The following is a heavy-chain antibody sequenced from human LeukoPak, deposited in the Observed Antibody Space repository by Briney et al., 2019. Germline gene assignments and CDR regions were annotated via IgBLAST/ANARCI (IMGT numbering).Heavy chain of an antibody. CDR3: TTDFLRGYSGS. CDR2: IKTETVGGTT. Sequence: PGGSLRLSCAASGFTFSNVSMTWVRQAPGKGLECVGRIKTETVGGTTDYAAPVKGRFTISRDDSKNTVDLQMKSLQTEDTAVYYCTTDFLRGYSGSWGQGTLVTVSS. V-gene: IGHV3-15*01. J-gene: IGHJ5*02. D-gene: IGHD5-12*01. CDR1: GFTFSNVS.